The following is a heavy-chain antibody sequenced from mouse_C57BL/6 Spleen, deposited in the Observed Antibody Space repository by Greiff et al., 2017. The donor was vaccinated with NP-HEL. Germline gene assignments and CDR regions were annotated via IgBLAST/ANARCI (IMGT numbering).Heavy chain of an antibody. CDR2: ISSGSSTI. D-gene: IGHD2-3*01. Sequence: EVNVVESGGGLVKPGGSLKLSCAASGFTFSDYGMHWVRQAPEKGLEWVAYISSGSSTIYYADTVKGRFTISRDNAKNTLFLQMTSLRSEDTAMYYCARDGYRGYFDVWGTGTTVTVSS. V-gene: IGHV5-17*01. CDR1: GFTFSDYG. J-gene: IGHJ1*03. CDR3: ARDGYRGYFDV.